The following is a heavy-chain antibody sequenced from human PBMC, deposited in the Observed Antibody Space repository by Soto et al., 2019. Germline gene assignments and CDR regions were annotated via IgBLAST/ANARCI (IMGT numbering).Heavy chain of an antibody. J-gene: IGHJ6*02. CDR3: ARVDTYDYYYSMDG. D-gene: IGHD5-18*01. CDR2: VYSSGTT. V-gene: IGHV3-53*02. CDR1: GLAFTSNY. Sequence: EVQLVETGGGLIQPGGSLSLSCAASGLAFTSNYMSWVRQAPGKGLEWVSIVYSSGTTYYADSVKGRCTFSREKTKNTIYLQMRNLRAEDTAGYYCARVDTYDYYYSMDGWGQGTTVTVSS.